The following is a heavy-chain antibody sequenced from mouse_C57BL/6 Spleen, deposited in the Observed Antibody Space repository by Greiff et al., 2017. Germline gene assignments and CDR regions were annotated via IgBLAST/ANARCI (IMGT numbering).Heavy chain of an antibody. Sequence: VKLVESGPELVKPGASVKLSCKASGYTFTSYDINWVKQRPGQGLEWIGWIYPRDGSTKYNEKFKGKATLTVDTSSSTAYMELHSLTSEDSAVYFCARSDYYGSSFGDFDVWGTGTTVTVSS. D-gene: IGHD1-1*01. CDR2: IYPRDGST. CDR1: GYTFTSYD. CDR3: ARSDYYGSSFGDFDV. V-gene: IGHV1-85*01. J-gene: IGHJ1*03.